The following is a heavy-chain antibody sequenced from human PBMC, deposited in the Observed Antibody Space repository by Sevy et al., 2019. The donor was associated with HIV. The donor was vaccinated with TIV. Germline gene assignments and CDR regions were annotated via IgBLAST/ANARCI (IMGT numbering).Heavy chain of an antibody. CDR2: ISYDGSNK. CDR1: GFTFSSYG. V-gene: IGHV3-30*18. Sequence: QLGGSLRLSCAASGFTFSSYGMHWVRQAPGKGLEWVAVISYDGSNKYYADSVKGRFTISRDNSKNTLYLQMNSLRAEDTAVYYGAKDRGFREPQTHDAFDIWGQGTMVTVSS. D-gene: IGHD3-10*01. J-gene: IGHJ3*02. CDR3: AKDRGFREPQTHDAFDI.